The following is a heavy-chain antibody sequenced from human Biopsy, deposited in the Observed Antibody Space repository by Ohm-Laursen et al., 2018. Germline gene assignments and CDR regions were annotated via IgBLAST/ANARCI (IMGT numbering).Heavy chain of an antibody. CDR2: MWSDGINK. J-gene: IGHJ5*02. CDR1: GFALSYYG. CDR3: ARDDDTTGHYMILNH. V-gene: IGHV3-33*01. Sequence: SLRLSCAASGFALSYYGLHWVRQAPGKGPQWVAVMWSDGINKNYADSVKGRFTVSRDNSNNVLYLQMSSLRDEDSAVYYCARDDDTTGHYMILNHWGQGTLVTVSS. D-gene: IGHD3-9*01.